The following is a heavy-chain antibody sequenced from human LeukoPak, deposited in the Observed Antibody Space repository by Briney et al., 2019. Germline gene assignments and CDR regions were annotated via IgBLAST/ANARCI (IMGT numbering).Heavy chain of an antibody. CDR1: GFTFSSYW. CDR3: ASPAGIAAAPSDY. CDR2: IKQDGSEK. D-gene: IGHD6-13*01. V-gene: IGHV3-7*01. J-gene: IGHJ4*02. Sequence: PGGSLRLSCAASGFTFSSYWMSWVRQAPGKGLEWVANIKQDGSEKYYVDSVKGRFTISRDNAKNSLYLQMNSLRAEDTAVYYCASPAGIAAAPSDYWGQGTLVTVSS.